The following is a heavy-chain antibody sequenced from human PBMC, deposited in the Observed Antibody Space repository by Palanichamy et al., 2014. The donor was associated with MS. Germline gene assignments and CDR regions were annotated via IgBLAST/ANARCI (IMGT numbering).Heavy chain of an antibody. Sequence: EVQLVESGGGLVQPGRSLRLYCTASGFSFGDYAMNWVRQAPGKGLEWVGFIRSKAYGGTTEYAASVEGRFTISRDDSKSSAYLQMNSLKTEDTAVYYCTRDRNWNAEVDCWGQGTLVTVSS. CDR3: TRDRNWNAEVDC. V-gene: IGHV3-49*04. D-gene: IGHD1-1*01. J-gene: IGHJ4*02. CDR1: GFSFGDYA. CDR2: IRSKAYGGTT.